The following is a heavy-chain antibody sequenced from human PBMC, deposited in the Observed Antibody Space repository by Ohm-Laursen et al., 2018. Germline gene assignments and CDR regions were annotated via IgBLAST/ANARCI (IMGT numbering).Heavy chain of an antibody. Sequence: SLRLSCSASGFTFSDHYMDWVRQAPGKGLEWVARSRNKPNGYITDYAPSVKGRFTISRDDSRNSLYLQMDSLKTEDTAVYYCARGSSPLDFWGQGTLVTVSS. V-gene: IGHV3-72*01. CDR2: SRNKPNGYIT. CDR3: ARGSSPLDF. CDR1: GFTFSDHY. J-gene: IGHJ4*02.